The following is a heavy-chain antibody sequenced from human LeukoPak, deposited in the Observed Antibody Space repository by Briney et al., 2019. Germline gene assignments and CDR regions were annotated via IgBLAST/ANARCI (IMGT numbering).Heavy chain of an antibody. Sequence: ASVKVSCKASGYTFTSYDINWVRQATGQGLEWMGWMNPNSGNTGYAQKFQGRVTMTRNTSISTVYMELSSLRSEDTAAYYCARAPEWGKANYYYYMDVWGKGTTVTVSS. D-gene: IGHD1-26*01. CDR1: GYTFTSYD. CDR2: MNPNSGNT. J-gene: IGHJ6*03. V-gene: IGHV1-8*01. CDR3: ARAPEWGKANYYYYMDV.